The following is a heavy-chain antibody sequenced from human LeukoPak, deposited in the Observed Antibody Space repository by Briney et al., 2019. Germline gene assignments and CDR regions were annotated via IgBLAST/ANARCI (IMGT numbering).Heavy chain of an antibody. J-gene: IGHJ4*02. Sequence: SETLSLTCTVSGGSISSYYWSWIRQPPGKGLEWIGSIYYSGSTYYNPFLKSRVTISVDTSKNQFSLKLSSVTAADTAVYYCARQKYSSGCNDYWGQGTLVTVSS. CDR2: IYYSGST. D-gene: IGHD6-19*01. CDR1: GGSISSYY. V-gene: IGHV4-59*05. CDR3: ARQKYSSGCNDY.